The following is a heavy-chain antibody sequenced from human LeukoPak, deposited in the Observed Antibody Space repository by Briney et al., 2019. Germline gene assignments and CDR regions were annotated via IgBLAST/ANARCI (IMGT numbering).Heavy chain of an antibody. D-gene: IGHD5-18*01. CDR2: IFPSSVEI. CDR1: GFTFINAW. J-gene: IGHJ4*02. CDR3: ATYRQIQVPFEF. V-gene: IGHV3-21*04. Sequence: GGSLRLSCAASGFTFINAWMAWVRQAPGKGLEWVSTIFPSSVEIHYADSVKGRFTISRDNSRSTLSLQMDSLRAEDTATYYCATYRQIQVPFEFWGQGTLVTVSS.